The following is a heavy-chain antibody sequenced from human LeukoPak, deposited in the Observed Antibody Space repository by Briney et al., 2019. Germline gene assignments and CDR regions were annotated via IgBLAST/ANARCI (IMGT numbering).Heavy chain of an antibody. V-gene: IGHV3-7*01. CDR2: INQDGSEK. Sequence: GGSLRLSCAASGFTFSDYYMSWIRQAPGKGLEWGANINQDGSEKHYLDSVKGRFTISRDNPRNSLSLQMSSLRAEDTAIYYCARNSESLTHPKYWGQGTLVTVSS. CDR1: GFTFSDYY. D-gene: IGHD1-14*01. J-gene: IGHJ4*02. CDR3: ARNSESLTHPKY.